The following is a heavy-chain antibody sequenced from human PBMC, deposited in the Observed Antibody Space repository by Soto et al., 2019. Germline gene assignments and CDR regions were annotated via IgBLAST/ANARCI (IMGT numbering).Heavy chain of an antibody. D-gene: IGHD4-17*01. V-gene: IGHV4-30-4*01. CDR1: GGSISSGDYY. CDR2: IYYSGST. J-gene: IGHJ6*02. Sequence: QVQLQESGPGLVKPSQTLSLTCTVSGGSISSGDYYWSWIRQPPGKGLEWIGYIYYSGSTYNNPSLKSRFTISVDTYKNQFSLKLSSVTAADTPVYYCAREDYGGNSPGYYGMDVWGQGTTVTVSS. CDR3: AREDYGGNSPGYYGMDV.